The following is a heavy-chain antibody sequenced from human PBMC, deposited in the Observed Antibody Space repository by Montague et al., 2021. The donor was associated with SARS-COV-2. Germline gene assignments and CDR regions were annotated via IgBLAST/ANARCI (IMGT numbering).Heavy chain of an antibody. CDR1: GFSLSTTGVG. CDR2: IYWDDDK. CDR3: ANGRAIYDFWSGYYTVQNYDAFNWFDP. Sequence: PALVKPTQTLTLTCTFSGFSLSTTGVGVGWIRQPPGKALEWLALIYWDDDKRYSPSLKTRLAITKDTSKNQGALTMTNMDPLDTATYYCANGRAIYDFWSGYYTVQNYDAFNWFDPWGQGILVIVSS. D-gene: IGHD3-3*01. J-gene: IGHJ5*02. V-gene: IGHV2-5*02.